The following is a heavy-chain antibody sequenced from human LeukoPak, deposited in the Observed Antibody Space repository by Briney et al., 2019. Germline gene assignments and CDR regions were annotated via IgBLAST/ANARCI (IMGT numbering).Heavy chain of an antibody. Sequence: SQTLSLTCAISGDTVSSNIAAWNWIRQSPSRGLEWLGRTYYRSKWNNDYAVSVKSRISINPDTSKNQFSLQLNSVTPEDTDVYYCARDLCSGGSCYWRFDYWGQGTLVTVPS. CDR3: ARDLCSGGSCYWRFDY. CDR1: GDTVSSNIAA. J-gene: IGHJ4*02. D-gene: IGHD2-15*01. V-gene: IGHV6-1*01. CDR2: TYYRSKWNN.